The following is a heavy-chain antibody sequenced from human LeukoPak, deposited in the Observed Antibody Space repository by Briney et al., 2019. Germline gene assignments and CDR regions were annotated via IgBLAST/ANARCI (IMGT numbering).Heavy chain of an antibody. Sequence: GGSLRLSCAASGFTFSSYGMHWVRQAPGKGLEWVSGINWNGGSTGYVDSVKGRFTISRDNSKNTVYLQMNSLRAEDTAVYYCAKDPTHFRVWDDYDNTRLNYWGQGTLVTVSS. CDR2: INWNGGST. CDR3: AKDPTHFRVWDDYDNTRLNY. D-gene: IGHD3-22*01. CDR1: GFTFSSYG. V-gene: IGHV3-NL1*01. J-gene: IGHJ4*02.